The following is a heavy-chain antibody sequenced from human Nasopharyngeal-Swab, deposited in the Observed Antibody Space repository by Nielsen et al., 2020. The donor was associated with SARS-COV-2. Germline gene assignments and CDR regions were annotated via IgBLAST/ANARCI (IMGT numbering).Heavy chain of an antibody. CDR2: ISSSSSTI. Sequence: GESLKISCAASGFTFSSYSMNWVRQAPGKGLEWVSYISSSSSTIYYADSVKGRFTISRDNAKNSLYLQMNSLRDEDTAVYYCARDGYSSSCYAFDIWGQGTMVTVSS. D-gene: IGHD6-6*01. V-gene: IGHV3-48*02. CDR1: GFTFSSYS. J-gene: IGHJ3*02. CDR3: ARDGYSSSCYAFDI.